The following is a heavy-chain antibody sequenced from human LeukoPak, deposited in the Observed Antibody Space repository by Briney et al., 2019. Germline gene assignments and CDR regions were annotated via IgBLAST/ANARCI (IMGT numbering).Heavy chain of an antibody. CDR3: ARGDCSSTSCYIGDWFDP. J-gene: IGHJ5*02. D-gene: IGHD2-2*02. V-gene: IGHV4-59*01. CDR2: IYYSGST. Sequence: SQTLSLTCTVSGVSISSYYWSGIRQPPGKGLEWVGYIYYSGSTNYNPSLKSRVTISVDTSKNQFSLKLSSVTAADTAVYYCARGDCSSTSCYIGDWFDPWGQGTLVTVSS. CDR1: GVSISSYY.